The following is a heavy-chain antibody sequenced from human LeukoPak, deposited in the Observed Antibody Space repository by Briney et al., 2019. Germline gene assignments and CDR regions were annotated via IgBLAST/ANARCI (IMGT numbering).Heavy chain of an antibody. CDR2: IYTSGST. Sequence: SETLSLTCTVSGGSISSYYWSWIRQPPGKGLEWIGRIYTSGSTNYNPSLKSRVTISVDTSKNQFSLKLSSVTAADTAVYYCARETLIIPNYYDSSGYYPLFDYWGQGTLVTVSS. V-gene: IGHV4-4*08. CDR1: GGSISSYY. CDR3: ARETLIIPNYYDSSGYYPLFDY. D-gene: IGHD3-22*01. J-gene: IGHJ4*02.